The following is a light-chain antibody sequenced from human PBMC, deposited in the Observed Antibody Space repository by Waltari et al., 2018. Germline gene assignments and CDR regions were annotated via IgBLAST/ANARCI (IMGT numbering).Light chain of an antibody. Sequence: DIPISHSPSSLSASVAYRVTLSCRASHRIGDYLVWYQQILGRVPRLLIYAASILESGVPFRFSGSGSGTDFTLTISSLQPEDVATYYCQKYNNVPFTFGPRTKVDIK. CDR1: HRIGDY. CDR2: AAS. CDR3: QKYNNVPFT. J-gene: IGKJ3*01. V-gene: IGKV1-27*01.